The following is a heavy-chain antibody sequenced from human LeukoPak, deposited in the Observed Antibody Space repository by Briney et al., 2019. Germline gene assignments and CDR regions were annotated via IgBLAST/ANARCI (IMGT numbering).Heavy chain of an antibody. CDR2: ISGSGGST. Sequence: GGTLRLSCAASGFTFSSYGMSWVRQAPGKGLEWVSAISGSGGSTYYADSVKGRFTVSRDNSKNTLYLQLNSLRAEDTAVYYCARAGPGWFGDIDYWGQGTLVTVSS. CDR3: ARAGPGWFGDIDY. V-gene: IGHV3-23*01. CDR1: GFTFSSYG. D-gene: IGHD3-10*01. J-gene: IGHJ4*02.